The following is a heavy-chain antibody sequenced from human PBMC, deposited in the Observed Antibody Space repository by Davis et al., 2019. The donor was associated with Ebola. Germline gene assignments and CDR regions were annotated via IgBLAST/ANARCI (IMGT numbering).Heavy chain of an antibody. D-gene: IGHD5-18*01. CDR1: GFTFSSYS. CDR3: ARDPRGIQGWDNYYFDY. V-gene: IGHV3-48*02. J-gene: IGHJ4*02. CDR2: ISSSSSTI. Sequence: GESLKISCAASGFTFSSYSMNWVRQAPGKGLEWVSYISSSSSTIYYADSVKGRFTISRDNAKNSLYLQMNSLRDEDTAVYYCARDPRGIQGWDNYYFDYWGQGTLATVSS.